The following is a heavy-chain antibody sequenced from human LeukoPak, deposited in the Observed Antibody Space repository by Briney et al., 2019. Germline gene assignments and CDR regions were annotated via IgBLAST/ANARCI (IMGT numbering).Heavy chain of an antibody. J-gene: IGHJ5*02. Sequence: GASVKVSCKASGGTFTSYGVTWVRQAPGQGLEWMGRIIPIIGIANYAQKFQGRVTITADKSASTAYMELSRLRSEDTAVYYCAREERIAAKYVFEPWGQGTLVTVSS. D-gene: IGHD6-13*01. V-gene: IGHV1-69*04. CDR2: IIPIIGIA. CDR3: AREERIAAKYVFEP. CDR1: GGTFTSYG.